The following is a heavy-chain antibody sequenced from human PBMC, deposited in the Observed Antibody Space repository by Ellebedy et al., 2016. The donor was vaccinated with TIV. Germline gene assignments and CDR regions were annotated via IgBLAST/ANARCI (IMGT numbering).Heavy chain of an antibody. CDR2: IDTKTGNP. CDR3: ARLRPWELLDY. D-gene: IGHD1-26*01. Sequence: AASVQVSCKTSGYTFTSYDMIWVRQAPGQGLEWMGCIDTKTGNPTYAQGFTGRFVFSLDTSVSTAYLQISNLKAEDTAVFYCARLRPWELLDYWGQGTRVTVSS. J-gene: IGHJ4*02. CDR1: GYTFTSYD. V-gene: IGHV7-4-1*02.